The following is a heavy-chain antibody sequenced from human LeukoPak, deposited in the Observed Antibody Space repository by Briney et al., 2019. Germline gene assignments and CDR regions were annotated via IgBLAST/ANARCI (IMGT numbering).Heavy chain of an antibody. V-gene: IGHV3-23*01. CDR3: ANALYSSGYYFDY. CDR1: GFTFSSYA. D-gene: IGHD3-22*01. Sequence: PGGSLRLSCAASGFTFSSYAMSWVRQAPGKGLEWVSAISGSGGSTYYADSVKGRFTISRDNSKNTLYLQMNSLRAEDTAVYYCANALYSSGYYFDYWGQGTLATVSS. J-gene: IGHJ4*02. CDR2: ISGSGGST.